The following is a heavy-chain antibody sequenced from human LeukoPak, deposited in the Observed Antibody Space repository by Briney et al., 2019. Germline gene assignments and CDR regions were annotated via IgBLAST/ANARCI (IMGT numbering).Heavy chain of an antibody. CDR2: ISWDGGST. Sequence: GGSLRLSCAASGFTLDDYTMHWVRQAPGKGLEWVSLISWDGGSTYYADSVKGRFTISRDNSKNSLYLQMNSLRTEDTALYYCARWGSGSYHYFDYWGQGTLVTVSS. J-gene: IGHJ4*02. CDR1: GFTLDDYT. D-gene: IGHD3-10*01. V-gene: IGHV3-43*01. CDR3: ARWGSGSYHYFDY.